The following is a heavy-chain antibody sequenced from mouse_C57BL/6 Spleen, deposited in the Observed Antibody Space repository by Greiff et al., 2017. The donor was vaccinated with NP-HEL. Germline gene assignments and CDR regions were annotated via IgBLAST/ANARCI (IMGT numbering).Heavy chain of an antibody. V-gene: IGHV1-69*01. D-gene: IGHD1-1*01. CDR1: GYTFTSYW. CDR3: ARGGITTVVAYYFDY. J-gene: IGHJ2*01. Sequence: QVQLKQPGAELVMPGASVKLSCKASGYTFTSYWMHWVKQRPGQGLEWIGEIDPSDSYTNYNQKFKGKSTLTVDKSSSTAYMPLSSLTSEDSAVYYCARGGITTVVAYYFDYWGQGTTLTVSS. CDR2: IDPSDSYT.